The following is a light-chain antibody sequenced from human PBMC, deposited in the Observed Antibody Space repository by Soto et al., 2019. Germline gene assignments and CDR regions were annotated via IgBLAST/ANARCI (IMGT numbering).Light chain of an antibody. CDR3: QQYNNWPLT. CDR2: GAS. V-gene: IGKV3-15*01. Sequence: EIVMTQSPATLSVSPGERATLSCRASQSVASNFAWFQQKPGQAPRLLLYGASTRATGIPARFSGSGSGTDFTLTISSLQSEDVAVYYCQQYNNWPLTFGGGTRVEI. CDR1: QSVASN. J-gene: IGKJ4*01.